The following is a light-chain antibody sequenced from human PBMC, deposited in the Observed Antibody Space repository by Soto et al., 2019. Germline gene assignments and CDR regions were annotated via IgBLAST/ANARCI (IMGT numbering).Light chain of an antibody. CDR2: SNN. Sequence: QSVLTQPPSASGTPGQRVTISCSGSSSNIGSNTVNWYQQLPGTAPKRLIYSNNQRPSGVPDRFSGSKSGTSASLAISGLQSEDEADYYCAAWDDSLKVFGTGTKLTVL. CDR3: AAWDDSLKV. V-gene: IGLV1-44*01. CDR1: SSNIGSNT. J-gene: IGLJ1*01.